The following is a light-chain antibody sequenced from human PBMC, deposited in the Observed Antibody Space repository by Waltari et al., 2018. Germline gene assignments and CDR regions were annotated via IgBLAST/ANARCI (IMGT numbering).Light chain of an antibody. CDR1: DSDVGAYDF. CDR2: EVS. V-gene: IGLV2-14*01. J-gene: IGLJ1*01. Sequence: QSALTQPASVSGSPGQSITISCSGTDSDVGAYDFVSWYQQHPGQAPHLIIYEVSNRPSGISIRFSASKSGNTASLTISGLQAEDEADYYCSSYTTSSAPGVFGTGTRVTVL. CDR3: SSYTTSSAPGV.